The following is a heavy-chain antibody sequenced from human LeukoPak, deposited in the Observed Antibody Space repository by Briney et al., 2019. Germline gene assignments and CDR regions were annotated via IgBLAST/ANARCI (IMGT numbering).Heavy chain of an antibody. V-gene: IGHV4-39*07. CDR2: IYHSGST. Sequence: SETLSLTCTVSGGSISSSSYYWGWIRQPPGKGLEWIGSIYHSGSTYYNPSLKSRVTISVDTSKNQFSLKLSSVTAADTAVYYCARKRWELRKGDFDYWGQGTLVTVFS. J-gene: IGHJ4*02. D-gene: IGHD1-26*01. CDR3: ARKRWELRKGDFDY. CDR1: GGSISSSSYY.